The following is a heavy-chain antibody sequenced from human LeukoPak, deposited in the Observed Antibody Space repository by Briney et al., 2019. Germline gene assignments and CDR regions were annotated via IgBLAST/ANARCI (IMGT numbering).Heavy chain of an antibody. V-gene: IGHV4-61*02. CDR3: ARDRGTWNDDGFDY. D-gene: IGHD1-1*01. CDR1: GGSIRSGSYY. J-gene: IGHJ4*02. Sequence: SQTLSLTCTVSGGSIRSGSYYWSWIRQPAGKGLEWIGRIYISGSTNYNPSLKSRVTMSVDTSKNQFSLRLSSVTAADTAVYYCARDRGTWNDDGFDYWGQGTLVTVSS. CDR2: IYISGST.